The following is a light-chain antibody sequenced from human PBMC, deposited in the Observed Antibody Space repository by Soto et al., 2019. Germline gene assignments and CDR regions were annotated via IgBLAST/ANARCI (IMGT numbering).Light chain of an antibody. CDR1: QSISRW. CDR3: QHYNSYSPWT. Sequence: DIQMTQSPSTLSASVVDRVTITCLASQSISRWLSWYQQKPGEAPKLLIYDASTLESVAPSRFSGSGSGTEFTLAISSLQPDDFATYYCQHYNSYSPWTFGQGTKVDIK. CDR2: DAS. J-gene: IGKJ1*01. V-gene: IGKV1-5*01.